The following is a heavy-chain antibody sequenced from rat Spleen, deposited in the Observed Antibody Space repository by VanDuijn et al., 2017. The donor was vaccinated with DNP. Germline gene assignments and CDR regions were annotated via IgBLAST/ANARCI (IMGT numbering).Heavy chain of an antibody. D-gene: IGHD1-11*01. CDR3: ARGGRSYFDY. J-gene: IGHJ2*01. V-gene: IGHV5-25*01. CDR2: ITTSGDST. Sequence: EVQLVESGGGSVQPGRSLKLSCAASGFTFSDYNMAWVRQVPGKGLEWVASITTSGDSTSSPDSVKGRFTISRDNAKNTLYLQMNSLRSEDTATYYCARGGRSYFDYWGQGVMVTVSS. CDR1: GFTFSDYN.